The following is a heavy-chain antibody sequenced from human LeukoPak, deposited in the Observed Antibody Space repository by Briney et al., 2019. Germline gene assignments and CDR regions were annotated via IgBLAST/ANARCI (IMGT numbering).Heavy chain of an antibody. Sequence: SETLSLTCTVSGDSFSSVKDYWAWIRQPPGKGLEWIASGDSSGGTYYNPSLASRVAISADMSKNQFSLKLTSVTGADTAVYYCAGERGEEYSSGWYKRNYFDNWGQGIRVTVSS. J-gene: IGHJ4*02. CDR1: GDSFSSVKDY. CDR2: GDSSGGT. CDR3: AGERGEEYSSGWYKRNYFDN. V-gene: IGHV4-39*07. D-gene: IGHD6-19*01.